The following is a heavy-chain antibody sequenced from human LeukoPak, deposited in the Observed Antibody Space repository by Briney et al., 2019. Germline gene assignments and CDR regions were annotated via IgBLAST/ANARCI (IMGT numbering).Heavy chain of an antibody. CDR1: GSTFSNLA. CDR2: ITSGGST. Sequence: GGSLRLSCAPSGSTFSNLALNWVRRAPGRGLKGVSVITSGGSTYYADSVKGRFTISRDNSKNTLYLQMNSLRAEDTAVYYCAKRLPVVGDRNRAFDYWGQGTLVAVSS. D-gene: IGHD2-21*02. CDR3: AKRLPVVGDRNRAFDY. V-gene: IGHV3-23*01. J-gene: IGHJ4*02.